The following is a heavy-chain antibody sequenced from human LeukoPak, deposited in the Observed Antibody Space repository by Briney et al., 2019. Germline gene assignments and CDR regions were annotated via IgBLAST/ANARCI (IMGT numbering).Heavy chain of an antibody. CDR2: MSGNGANT. CDR3: ARGSYYYDSSGLWDYFDY. J-gene: IGHJ4*02. Sequence: PGGSLRLSCAASGFTFSGFAMTWVRQAPGKGLEWVSAMSGNGANTYYADSVKGRFTISRDNAKNSLYLQMNSLRAEDTALYYCARGSYYYDSSGLWDYFDYWGQGTLVTVSS. CDR1: GFTFSGFA. V-gene: IGHV3-23*01. D-gene: IGHD3-22*01.